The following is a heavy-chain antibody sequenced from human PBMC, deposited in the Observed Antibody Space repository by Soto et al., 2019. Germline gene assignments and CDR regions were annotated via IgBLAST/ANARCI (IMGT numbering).Heavy chain of an antibody. J-gene: IGHJ6*02. CDR3: TRIYCTTTSCFINGMDV. Sequence: SDTLSLTCALLGYAITNGYHWSWIRKPPGKELEWIGTISHSGDTYYNPSLKSRVTISIDTAKNHLSLILSSVTAADTATYYCTRIYCTTTSCFINGMDVWGQGTTVT. V-gene: IGHV4-38-2*01. CDR1: GYAITNGYH. CDR2: ISHSGDT. D-gene: IGHD2-2*01.